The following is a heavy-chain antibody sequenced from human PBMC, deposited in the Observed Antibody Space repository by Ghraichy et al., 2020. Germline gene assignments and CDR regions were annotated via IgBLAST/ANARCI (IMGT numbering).Heavy chain of an antibody. J-gene: IGHJ4*02. CDR1: GFTFSSYW. Sequence: GGSLRLSCAASGFTFSSYWMSWVRQAPGKGLEWVANIKQDGSEKYYVDSVKGRFTISRDNAKNSLYLQMNSLRAEDTAVYYCAREGYFDWLLNFDYWGQGTLVTVSS. CDR3: AREGYFDWLLNFDY. D-gene: IGHD3-9*01. V-gene: IGHV3-7*01. CDR2: IKQDGSEK.